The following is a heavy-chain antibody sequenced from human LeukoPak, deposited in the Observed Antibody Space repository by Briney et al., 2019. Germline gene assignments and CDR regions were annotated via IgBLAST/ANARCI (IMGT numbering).Heavy chain of an antibody. CDR3: VREVMARAVNSFDP. J-gene: IGHJ5*02. CDR1: GFTSSSFS. CDR2: ISGSSAHI. Sequence: PGGSLRLSCAASGFTSSSFSMNWVRQAPGKGLKWVSSISGSSAHIYSADSLKGRFTTTRDNAKNSVFLEMNSLRAEDTAVYDCVREVMARAVNSFDPWGQGTLVIVSS. V-gene: IGHV3-21*01. D-gene: IGHD3-10*01.